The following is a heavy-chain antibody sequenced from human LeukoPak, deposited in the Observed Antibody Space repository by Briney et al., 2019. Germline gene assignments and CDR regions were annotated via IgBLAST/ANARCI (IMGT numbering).Heavy chain of an antibody. CDR2: ISGSGGST. CDR3: AKANVVAAMADRFDP. V-gene: IGHV3-23*01. D-gene: IGHD2-15*01. J-gene: IGHJ5*02. CDR1: GFTFSNAW. Sequence: PGGSLRLSCAASGFTFSNAWMSWVRQAPGKGLEWVSAISGSGGSTYYADSVKGRFTISRDNSKNTLYLQMNSLRAEDTAVYYCAKANVVAAMADRFDPWGQGTLVTVSS.